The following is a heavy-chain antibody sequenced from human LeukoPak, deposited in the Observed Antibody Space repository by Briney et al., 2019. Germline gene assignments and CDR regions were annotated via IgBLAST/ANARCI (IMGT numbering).Heavy chain of an antibody. D-gene: IGHD4-17*01. CDR3: VKDDRRYGDYGYFDH. CDR2: IYSGGGT. J-gene: IGHJ4*02. V-gene: IGHV3-66*01. Sequence: GGSLRLSCAASGFSFSSYEMNWVRQAPGKGLEWVSVIYSGGGTYYAESVKGRFTVSRDTSKNTLYLQMNSLRAEDTAIYYCVKDDRRYGDYGYFDHWGQGALVTVSS. CDR1: GFSFSSYE.